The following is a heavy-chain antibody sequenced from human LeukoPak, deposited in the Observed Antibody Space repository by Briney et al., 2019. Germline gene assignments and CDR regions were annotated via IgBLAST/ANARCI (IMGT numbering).Heavy chain of an antibody. V-gene: IGHV3-30*04. Sequence: GGSLRLSCAASGFTFSSYAMHWVRQAPGKGLEWAAIISYGGSNKYYADSVKGRFTISRDNSKNTLYLQMNSLRAEDTAVYYCARDTDSWYFDYWGQGTLVTVSS. J-gene: IGHJ4*02. CDR3: ARDTDSWYFDY. D-gene: IGHD6-13*01. CDR2: ISYGGSNK. CDR1: GFTFSSYA.